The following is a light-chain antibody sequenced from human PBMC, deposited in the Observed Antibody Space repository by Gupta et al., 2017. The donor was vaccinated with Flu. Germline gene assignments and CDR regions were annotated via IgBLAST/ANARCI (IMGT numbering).Light chain of an antibody. CDR3: QQQSNWPIT. Sequence: EIVMTQSPATLSVSPGDRATLSCRASQSVRANFLAWYQQKPGQAPRLLMYSVSTRATGVPARFVGSGSGTEFTLTITSLQSEDFAVYYCQQQSNWPITFGQGTKLEIK. CDR1: QSVRAN. CDR2: SVS. J-gene: IGKJ2*01. V-gene: IGKV3-15*01.